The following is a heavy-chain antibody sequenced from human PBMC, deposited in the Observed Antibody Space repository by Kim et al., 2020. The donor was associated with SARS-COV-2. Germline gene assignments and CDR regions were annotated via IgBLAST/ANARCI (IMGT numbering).Heavy chain of an antibody. Sequence: ASVKVSCKTSGYSFTTNGISWVRQAPGEGLEWVGWIIPFNGNTEFAQKFQDRVTLTTDTSTATAYMELRSLSSDDTAVYYCGRITVAWQGDGSQVGHWG. V-gene: IGHV1-18*04. CDR2: IIPFNGNT. CDR1: GYSFTTNG. CDR3: GRITVAWQGDGSQVGH. J-gene: IGHJ1*01. D-gene: IGHD1-26*01.